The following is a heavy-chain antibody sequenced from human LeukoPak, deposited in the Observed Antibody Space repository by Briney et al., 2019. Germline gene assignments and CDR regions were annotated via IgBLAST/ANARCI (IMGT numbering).Heavy chain of an antibody. V-gene: IGHV4-61*01. CDR3: ARESGFWSGQGAFDI. J-gene: IGHJ3*02. CDR1: GGSISSSSYY. CDR2: IYYSGST. Sequence: KASETLSLTCTVSGGSISSSSYYWSWIRQPPGKGLEWIGYIYYSGSTNYNPSLKSRVTISVDTSKNQFSLKLSSVTAADTAVYYCARESGFWSGQGAFDIWGQGTMVTVSS. D-gene: IGHD3-3*01.